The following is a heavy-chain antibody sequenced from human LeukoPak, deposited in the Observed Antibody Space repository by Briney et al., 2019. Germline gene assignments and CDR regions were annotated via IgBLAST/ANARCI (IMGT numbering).Heavy chain of an antibody. J-gene: IGHJ4*02. CDR2: INWNGGST. D-gene: IGHD3-10*01. Sequence: SGGSLRLSCAASGFTFDDYGMSWVRQAPGKGLEWVSGINWNGGSTGYADSVKGRFTISRDNAKNSLYLQMNSLRAEDTASYYCARSLWFGETVGVYWGQGTLVTVSS. V-gene: IGHV3-20*04. CDR3: ARSLWFGETVGVY. CDR1: GFTFDDYG.